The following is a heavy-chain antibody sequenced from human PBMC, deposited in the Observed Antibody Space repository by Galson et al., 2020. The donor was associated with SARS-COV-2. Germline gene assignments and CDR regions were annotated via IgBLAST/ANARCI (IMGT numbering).Heavy chain of an antibody. CDR2: INHSGST. CDR1: GGSFSGYY. CDR3: ARGRPHNPYYFDY. V-gene: IGHV4-34*01. Sequence: ETSETLSLTCAVYGGSFSGYYWSWIRQPPGKGLEWIGEINHSGSTNYNPSLKSRVTISVDTSKNQFSLKLSSVTAADTAVYYCARGRPHNPYYFDYWGQGTLVTVSA. J-gene: IGHJ4*02.